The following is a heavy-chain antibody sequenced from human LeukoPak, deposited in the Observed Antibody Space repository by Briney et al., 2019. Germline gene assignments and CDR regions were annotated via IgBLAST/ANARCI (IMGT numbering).Heavy chain of an antibody. Sequence: GGSLRLSCAASGFTFSSYSMNWVRQAPGKGLEWVAVIFYDGANKYYADSVKGRFTVSRDNSKNTLYLQMNSLRAEDTAVYYCAREGAAYFDYWGQGTLVTVSS. CDR3: AREGAAYFDY. D-gene: IGHD2-15*01. J-gene: IGHJ4*02. V-gene: IGHV3-30*03. CDR2: IFYDGANK. CDR1: GFTFSSYS.